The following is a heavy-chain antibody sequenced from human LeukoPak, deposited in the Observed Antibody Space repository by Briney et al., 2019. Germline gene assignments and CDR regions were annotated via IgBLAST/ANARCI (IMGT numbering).Heavy chain of an antibody. Sequence: GGSLRLSCAGSGFTFSSYSMNWVRQAPGKGLVWVSRINSDGSSTTYADSVKGRLTISRDNAKNSLYLQMNSLRAEDTAVYYCAREENYYYYMDVWGKGTTVTVSS. CDR2: INSDGSST. V-gene: IGHV3-74*01. CDR1: GFTFSSYS. D-gene: IGHD2/OR15-2a*01. CDR3: AREENYYYYMDV. J-gene: IGHJ6*03.